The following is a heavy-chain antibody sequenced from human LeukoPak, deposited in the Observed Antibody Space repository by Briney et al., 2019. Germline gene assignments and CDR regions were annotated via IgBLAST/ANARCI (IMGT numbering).Heavy chain of an antibody. Sequence: GGSLRLSCAASGFTFSSYSMNWVRQAPGKGLEWLSYISSSSTIYYADSVKGRFTISRDNAKNSLYLQMNSLRAEDTAMYYCARGYDIPDYWGQGTVVTVSS. D-gene: IGHD3-9*01. CDR1: GFTFSSYS. CDR2: ISSSSTI. V-gene: IGHV3-48*04. CDR3: ARGYDIPDY. J-gene: IGHJ4*02.